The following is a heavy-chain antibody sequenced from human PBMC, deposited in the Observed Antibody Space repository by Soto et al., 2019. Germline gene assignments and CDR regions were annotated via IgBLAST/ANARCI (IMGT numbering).Heavy chain of an antibody. Sequence: HVQLVQSGAEVKKPGASVKVSCKASGYTFVSYGISWVRLAPGQGLEWMGCISTYNGDTYYAQKLQGRVTMTTDTTTSKAYMELRSLRSDDTAVYYCARRTSGPDYWGQGTLVTVSS. J-gene: IGHJ4*02. D-gene: IGHD6-19*01. V-gene: IGHV1-18*01. CDR3: ARRTSGPDY. CDR2: ISTYNGDT. CDR1: GYTFVSYG.